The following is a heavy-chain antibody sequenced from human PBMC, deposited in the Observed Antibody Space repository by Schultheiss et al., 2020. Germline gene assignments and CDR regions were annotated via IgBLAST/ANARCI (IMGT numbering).Heavy chain of an antibody. V-gene: IGHV4-61*02. J-gene: IGHJ5*02. Sequence: SETLSLTCTVSGGSISSGSYYWSWIRQPAGKGLEWIGRIYTSGSTNYNPSLKSRVTMSVDTSKNQFSLKLSSVTAADTAVYYCARVMRDYSGYNSNWFDPWGQGTLVTVSS. CDR3: ARVMRDYSGYNSNWFDP. CDR2: IYTSGST. CDR1: GGSISSGSYY. D-gene: IGHD5-12*01.